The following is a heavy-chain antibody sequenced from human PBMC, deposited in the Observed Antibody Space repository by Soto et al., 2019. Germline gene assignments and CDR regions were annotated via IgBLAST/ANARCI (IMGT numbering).Heavy chain of an antibody. D-gene: IGHD6-13*01. CDR2: INPHSDGT. V-gene: IGHV1-2*02. CDR3: ARVWRGSSSSWYAQVGY. J-gene: IGHJ4*02. CDR1: GYSFTGYY. Sequence: QVHLVQSGAEVKKPGASVKVSCKASGYSFTGYYIHWVRQARGHGLEWMGWINPHSDGTNYAQKFQGRVTMTRDTSISTAYMELKSLRSDDTAVYYCARVWRGSSSSWYAQVGYWGQGTLVTVSS.